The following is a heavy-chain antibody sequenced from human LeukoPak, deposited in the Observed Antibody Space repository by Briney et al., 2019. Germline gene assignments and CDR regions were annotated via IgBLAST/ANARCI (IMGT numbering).Heavy chain of an antibody. Sequence: PSETLSLTCTVSGGSISSSSYYWGWIRQPPGKGLEWIGSIYYSGSTYYNPSLKSRVFISLNTSQNQVSLQLSSVTAADTAVYYCARATGGAAAADFDPWGQGTLVTVSS. CDR2: IYYSGST. D-gene: IGHD6-13*01. CDR1: GGSISSSSYY. J-gene: IGHJ5*02. V-gene: IGHV4-39*07. CDR3: ARATGGAAAADFDP.